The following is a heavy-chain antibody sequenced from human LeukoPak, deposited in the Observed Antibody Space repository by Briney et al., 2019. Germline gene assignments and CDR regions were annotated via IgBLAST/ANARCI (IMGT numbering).Heavy chain of an antibody. J-gene: IGHJ6*02. CDR3: TTDLLIFDGLGTYYYGMDV. D-gene: IGHD3-10*01. CDR2: IKSKTGGGTT. V-gene: IGHV3-15*01. CDR1: GFTFSNAW. Sequence: GGSLRLSCAASGFTFSNAWMSWVRQAPGKGLEWVGRIKSKTGGGTTDYAAPVKGRFTILSDDSKNTLYLQMNSLKTEDTAVYYCTTDLLIFDGLGTYYYGMDVWGQGTTVTVSS.